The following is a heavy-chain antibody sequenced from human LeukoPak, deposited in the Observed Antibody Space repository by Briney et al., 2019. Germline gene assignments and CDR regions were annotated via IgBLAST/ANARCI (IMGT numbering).Heavy chain of an antibody. CDR1: GFTFSSYG. CDR3: ARDVSGASLLEAFDI. V-gene: IGHV3-33*01. Sequence: GGSLRLSCAASGFTFSSYGMHWVRQAPGKGLEWVAVIWYDGSNKYYADSVKGRFTISRDNSKNTLYLQMNSLRAEDTAVYYCARDVSGASLLEAFDIGAQGTMVTVSS. J-gene: IGHJ3*02. CDR2: IWYDGSNK. D-gene: IGHD3-10*01.